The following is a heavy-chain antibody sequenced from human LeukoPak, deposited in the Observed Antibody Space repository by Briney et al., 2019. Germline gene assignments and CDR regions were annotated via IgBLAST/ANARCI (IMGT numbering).Heavy chain of an antibody. D-gene: IGHD3-22*01. Sequence: GESLQISCKGSGYSFTSYWIGWVRQMPGKGLEWIGIIYPGDSDTRYSPSFQGQVTISADKSISTAYLQWSSLKASDTAMYYCARHGVRYYYDSSGELAFDYWGQGTLVTVSS. CDR3: ARHGVRYYYDSSGELAFDY. CDR1: GYSFTSYW. V-gene: IGHV5-51*01. CDR2: IYPGDSDT. J-gene: IGHJ4*02.